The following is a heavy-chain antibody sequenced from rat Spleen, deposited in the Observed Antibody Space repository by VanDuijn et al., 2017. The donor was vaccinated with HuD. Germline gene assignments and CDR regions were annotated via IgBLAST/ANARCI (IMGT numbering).Heavy chain of an antibody. CDR2: ITNSGGSI. V-gene: IGHV5S23*01. CDR1: GFSFSDDY. CDR3: TRMRHYFDS. Sequence: EVQLVESGGGLVRPGGSLKLSCAASGFSFSDDYMAWVRQAPTKGLEWVASITNSGGSISYRDSVKGRFTISRDNAKSTLFLQMDSLRSEDTATYYCTRMRHYFDSWGQGVMVTVSS. J-gene: IGHJ2*01.